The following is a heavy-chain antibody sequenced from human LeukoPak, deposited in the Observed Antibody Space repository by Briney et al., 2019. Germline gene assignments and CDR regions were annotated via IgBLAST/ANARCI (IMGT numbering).Heavy chain of an antibody. Sequence: QTGGSLRLSCAASGFSFSSYGMHWVRQAPGKGLEWVAFIRSDGSNKYYADSVKGRFTISRDNSKNALYLQMNSLRAEDTAVYYCGRDLDWGAFDHWGQGTLVTVSS. V-gene: IGHV3-30*02. CDR3: GRDLDWGAFDH. CDR2: IRSDGSNK. D-gene: IGHD3-9*01. J-gene: IGHJ4*02. CDR1: GFSFSSYG.